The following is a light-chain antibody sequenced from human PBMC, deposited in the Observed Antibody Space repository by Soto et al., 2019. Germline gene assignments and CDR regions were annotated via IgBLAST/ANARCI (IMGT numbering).Light chain of an antibody. CDR1: QGISSW. J-gene: IGKJ5*01. Sequence: DIPPPQSPSSVFASVGNRLTITCWASQGISSWLAWYQQKPGKAPKLLIYAASTLQSGVPSRFSGSGSGTDFTLTISCLQSEDFATYYCQQYYSYPITFGQGTRLEIK. CDR2: AAS. CDR3: QQYYSYPIT. V-gene: IGKV1-12*01.